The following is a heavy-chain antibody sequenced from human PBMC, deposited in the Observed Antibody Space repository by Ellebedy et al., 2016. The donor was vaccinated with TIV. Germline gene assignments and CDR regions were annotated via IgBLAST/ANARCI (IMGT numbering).Heavy chain of an antibody. CDR3: VRVVVAATDAFDI. J-gene: IGHJ3*02. CDR1: GFTVRSNY. V-gene: IGHV3-66*01. Sequence: PGGSLRLSCVASGFTVRSNYMNWVRQAPEKGMEWVSVIYSGGSTYYADSVKGRFTISRDNSKNTLYLQMNSLRAEDTAVYYGVRVVVAATDAFDIWGQGTMVTVSS. CDR2: IYSGGST. D-gene: IGHD2-15*01.